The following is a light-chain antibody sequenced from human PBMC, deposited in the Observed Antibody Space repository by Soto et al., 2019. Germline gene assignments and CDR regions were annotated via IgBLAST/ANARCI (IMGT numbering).Light chain of an antibody. CDR1: QNINNY. CDR2: DAS. Sequence: DIQMTQSPSSLSASVGDRVTITCQASQNINNYLNWYQQKPGRAPKLLIYDASNXEAGVPSRFRGSGSGTDFTFTISRLQPEDFETYYCQQSYNTPQTFGQGTKVDIK. V-gene: IGKV1-33*01. J-gene: IGKJ1*01. CDR3: QQSYNTPQT.